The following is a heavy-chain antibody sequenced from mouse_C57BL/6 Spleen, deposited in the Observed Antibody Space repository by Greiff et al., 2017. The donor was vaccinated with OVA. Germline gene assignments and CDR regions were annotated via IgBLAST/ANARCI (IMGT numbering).Heavy chain of an antibody. J-gene: IGHJ1*03. V-gene: IGHV1-63*01. CDR3: ARKQGYGSSYGYFDV. CDR1: GYTFTNYW. Sequence: VQLQQSGAELVRPGTSVKMSCKASGYTFTNYWIGWAKQRPGHGLEWIGDIYPGGGYTNYNEKFKGKATLPADKSSSTAYMQFSSLTSEDSAIYYCARKQGYGSSYGYFDVWGTGTTVTVSS. D-gene: IGHD1-1*01. CDR2: IYPGGGYT.